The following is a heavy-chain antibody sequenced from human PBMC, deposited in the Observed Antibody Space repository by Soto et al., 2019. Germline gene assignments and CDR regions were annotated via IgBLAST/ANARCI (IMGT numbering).Heavy chain of an antibody. CDR1: GFSLTTSGVG. D-gene: IGHD3-10*01. CDR2: IYWDDNT. V-gene: IGHV2-5*02. CDR3: AHSHTPGSYYSPINY. J-gene: IGHJ4*02. Sequence: QITLKESGPTLVKPTQTLTLTCSFSGFSLTTSGVGVGWIRQPPGEALEWLALIYWDDNTRYSPSLKSRLTITKDTSKNQVVLTMTNMDPVDTATYYCAHSHTPGSYYSPINYWGQGTLVTVSS.